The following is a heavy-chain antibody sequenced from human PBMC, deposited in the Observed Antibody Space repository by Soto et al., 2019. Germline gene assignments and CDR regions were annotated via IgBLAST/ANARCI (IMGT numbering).Heavy chain of an antibody. D-gene: IGHD2-8*01. CDR1: GGSINNHY. CDR3: ARPNWYCEY. J-gene: IGHJ4*02. CDR2: IYYSGTT. Sequence: QVQLQESGPGLVKPSETLSLTCTVSGGSINNHYWSWIRQPPGQGLEWIGYIYYSGTTNYKPSRMGLLTISVDTSKDQFSQILTSLTAADTATYYGARPNWYCEYWGQGTLVTVSS. V-gene: IGHV4-59*11.